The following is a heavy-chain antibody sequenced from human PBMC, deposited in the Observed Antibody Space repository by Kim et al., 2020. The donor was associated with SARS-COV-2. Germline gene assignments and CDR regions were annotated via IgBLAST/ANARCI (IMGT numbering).Heavy chain of an antibody. J-gene: IGHJ5*02. CDR1: GGSISSGGYY. Sequence: SETLSLTCTVSGGSISSGGYYWSWIRQHPGKGLEWIGYIYYSGSTYYNPSLKSRVTISVDTSKNQFSLKLSSVTAADTAVYYCARSYSSSPDYWFDPWGQGTLVTVSS. CDR2: IYYSGST. CDR3: ARSYSSSPDYWFDP. D-gene: IGHD6-6*01. V-gene: IGHV4-31*03.